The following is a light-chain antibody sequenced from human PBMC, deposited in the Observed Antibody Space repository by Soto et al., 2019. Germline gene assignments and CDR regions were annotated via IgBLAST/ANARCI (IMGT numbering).Light chain of an antibody. CDR2: DAS. V-gene: IGKV1-5*01. J-gene: IGKJ1*01. CDR3: QQYENYWT. Sequence: IHMTHSHSTLSATAVFRFTITFRASQSISSWLAWYQHKPGKAPKLLIYDASNLDSGVPSRFSGSGSGTEFSLTISNLQPDDFATYYCQQYENYWTFGQGTKVDIK. CDR1: QSISSW.